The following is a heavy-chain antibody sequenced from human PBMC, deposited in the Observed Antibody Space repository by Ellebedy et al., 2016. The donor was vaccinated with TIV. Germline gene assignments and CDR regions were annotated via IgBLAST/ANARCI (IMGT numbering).Heavy chain of an antibody. CDR2: IRSKAYGGTT. J-gene: IGHJ6*02. D-gene: IGHD3-10*01. V-gene: IGHV3-49*03. CDR1: GFTFGDYA. CDR3: TRQQIKYGSGIGPLDV. Sequence: GESLKISXTASGFTFGDYAMSWFRQAPGKGLEWVGFIRSKAYGGTTEYAASVKGRFTISRDDSKSIAYLQMNSLKTEDTAVYYCTRQQIKYGSGIGPLDVWGQGTTVTVSS.